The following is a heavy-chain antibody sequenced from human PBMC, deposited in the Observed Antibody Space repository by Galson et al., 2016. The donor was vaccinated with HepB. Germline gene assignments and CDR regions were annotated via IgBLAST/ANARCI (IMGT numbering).Heavy chain of an antibody. CDR2: INPRGGST. J-gene: IGHJ4*02. V-gene: IGHV1-46*01. CDR3: ARDPGDGYNLPYDY. Sequence: SVKVSCKAPGYTFTSYYMHWVRQAPGQGPEWMGTINPRGGSTGYAQKFQGRVTMTRDTSTSTVYMELSSLRSEDTAVYYCARDPGDGYNLPYDYWGQGTLVTVSS. CDR1: GYTFTSYY. D-gene: IGHD5-24*01.